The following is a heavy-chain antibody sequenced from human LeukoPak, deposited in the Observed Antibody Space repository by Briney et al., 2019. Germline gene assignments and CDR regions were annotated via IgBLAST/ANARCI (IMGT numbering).Heavy chain of an antibody. Sequence: PGGSLRLSCAASGFTFSSYWMSWVRQAPGKGLEWVAVVWFDGSNYYYADSVKGRFTISRDNSKNTLYLQMNSLRAEDTAIYYCARSPLTGERSDLYFDSWGQGTLVTVSS. CDR3: ARSPLTGERSDLYFDS. CDR2: VWFDGSNY. CDR1: GFTFSSYW. J-gene: IGHJ4*02. D-gene: IGHD7-27*01. V-gene: IGHV3-33*08.